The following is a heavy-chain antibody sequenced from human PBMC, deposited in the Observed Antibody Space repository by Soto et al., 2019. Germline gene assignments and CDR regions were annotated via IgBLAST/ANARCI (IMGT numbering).Heavy chain of an antibody. CDR3: ARAPPDWPGPTDFDY. CDR1: GFTFSSFE. D-gene: IGHD3-9*01. CDR2: ISSSGSTK. J-gene: IGHJ4*02. V-gene: IGHV3-48*03. Sequence: HPGGSLRLSCAASGFTFSSFEMNWVRQAPGKGLECVSYISSSGSTKYYADSVKGRFTISRDNAKNSLFLQMNSLRAEDTAVYYCARAPPDWPGPTDFDYWGQGTLVTVSS.